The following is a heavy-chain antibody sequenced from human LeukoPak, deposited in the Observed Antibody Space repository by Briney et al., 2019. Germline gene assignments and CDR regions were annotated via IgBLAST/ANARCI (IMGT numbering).Heavy chain of an antibody. V-gene: IGHV1-2*06. D-gene: IGHD3-22*01. Sequence: ASVKVSCKASGYTFTGYYMHWVRQAPGQGLEWMGRINPNSGGTNYAQKFQGRVTMTRDTSISTAYMELSRLRSDDTAVYYCARDPAGWYYDSSGYSEDYWGQGTPATVSS. J-gene: IGHJ4*02. CDR3: ARDPAGWYYDSSGYSEDY. CDR1: GYTFTGYY. CDR2: INPNSGGT.